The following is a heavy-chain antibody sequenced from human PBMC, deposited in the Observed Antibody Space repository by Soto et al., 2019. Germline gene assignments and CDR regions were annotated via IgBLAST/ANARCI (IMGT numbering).Heavy chain of an antibody. CDR2: INAGNGNT. Sequence: QVQLVQSGAEVKKPGASVKVSCKASGYTFTSYAMHWVRQAPGQRLEWMGWINAGNGNTKYSQKFQGRVTITRDTSASTAYMELSSLRSEDTAVYYCARVNLAYCGGDCYLRLGAHFDIWGQGTMVTVSS. D-gene: IGHD2-21*01. CDR1: GYTFTSYA. J-gene: IGHJ3*02. CDR3: ARVNLAYCGGDCYLRLGAHFDI. V-gene: IGHV1-3*01.